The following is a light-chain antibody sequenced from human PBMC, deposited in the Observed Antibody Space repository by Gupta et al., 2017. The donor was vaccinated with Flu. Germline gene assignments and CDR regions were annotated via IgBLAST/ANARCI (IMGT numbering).Light chain of an antibody. J-gene: IGLJ2*01. CDR1: SSDLVGYNY. CDR3: SSYTNTNTLVV. CDR2: EVS. Sequence: QSALTQPASVSGSPGQSITISCTGTSSDLVGYNYVSWYQQHPGKAPKLMMLEVSNRPSGVSNRFAGSKSGNTDSLTISRLQAEDEAEYDCSSYTNTNTLVVFGGGTKLTVL. V-gene: IGLV2-14*01.